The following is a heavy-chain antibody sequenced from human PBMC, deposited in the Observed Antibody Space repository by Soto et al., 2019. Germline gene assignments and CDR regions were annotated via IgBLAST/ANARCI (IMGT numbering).Heavy chain of an antibody. J-gene: IGHJ5*02. Sequence: SETLSLTCAVSGGSISSGAYSWSWIRQPPGKGLEWVGYIYHSGSTYYNPSLKSRVTISVDRSKNRFSLNLNSVTAADTAVDYCARANGPITMTSVNWLDPWGREPWSPSPQ. CDR3: ARANGPITMTSVNWLDP. CDR1: GGSISSGAYS. V-gene: IGHV4-30-2*01. CDR2: IYHSGST. D-gene: IGHD3-22*01.